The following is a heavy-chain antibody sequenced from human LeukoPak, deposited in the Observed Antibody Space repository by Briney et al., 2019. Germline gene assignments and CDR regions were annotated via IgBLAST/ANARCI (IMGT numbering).Heavy chain of an antibody. J-gene: IGHJ4*02. CDR2: MNPNSGNT. D-gene: IGHD3-10*01. Sequence: ASVKVSCKASGYTVTSYDINWVRQATGQGLEWMGWMNPNSGNTGYAQKFQGRVTMTRNTSISTAYMELSSLRSEDTAVYYCARGPFLVRGVIHFDYWGQGTLVTVSS. CDR1: GYTVTSYD. CDR3: ARGPFLVRGVIHFDY. V-gene: IGHV1-8*01.